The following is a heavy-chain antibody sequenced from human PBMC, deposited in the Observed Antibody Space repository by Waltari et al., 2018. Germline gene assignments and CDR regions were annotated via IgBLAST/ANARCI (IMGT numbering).Heavy chain of an antibody. CDR1: GGSFSRYS. CDR3: ARGSTEYYFDY. V-gene: IGHV4-34*01. CDR2: IKHSGST. J-gene: IGHJ4*02. D-gene: IGHD2-2*01. Sequence: HVLLPPSGGGRMKPSEHLSLTCARSGGSFSRYSRRWIRQPPVKGLEWMGEIKHSGSTNYNPSLKSRVTISVDTSKNQFSLKLSTVTAADTAVYYCARGSTEYYFDYWGQGTLVTVSS.